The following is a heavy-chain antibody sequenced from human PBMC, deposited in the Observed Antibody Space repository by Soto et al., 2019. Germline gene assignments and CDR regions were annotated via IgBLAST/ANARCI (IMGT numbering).Heavy chain of an antibody. Sequence: ASVMVSFKVSGYTLTELSMPWVRKAPGKGLEWMGGFDPEDGETIYAQKFQGRVTMTEXXXXXXAXMXLXXXXSEXTAVYDCATDRSGYDYDWFDPWGQGTPVTVSS. V-gene: IGHV1-24*01. D-gene: IGHD5-12*01. J-gene: IGHJ5*02. CDR2: FDPEDGET. CDR1: GYTLTELS. CDR3: ATDRSGYDYDWFDP.